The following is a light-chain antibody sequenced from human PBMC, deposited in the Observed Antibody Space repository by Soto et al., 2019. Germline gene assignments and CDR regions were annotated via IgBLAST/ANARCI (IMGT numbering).Light chain of an antibody. CDR1: SSDIGAYDY. V-gene: IGLV2-8*01. CDR3: NSYAGNDNLL. CDR2: EVN. Sequence: QSVLTQPPSASGSPGQSVTISCSGSSSDIGAYDYVSWYQQHPGRAPKVIIYEVNKRPSGVPDRFSGSKSGSTASLTVSGLRPEDEAEYFCNSYAGNDNLLFGGGTQLTVL. J-gene: IGLJ2*01.